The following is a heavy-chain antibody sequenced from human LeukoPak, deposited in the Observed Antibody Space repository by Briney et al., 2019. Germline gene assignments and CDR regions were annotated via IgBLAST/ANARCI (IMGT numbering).Heavy chain of an antibody. V-gene: IGHV4-59*08. CDR2: IYSSGST. J-gene: IGHJ4*02. Sequence: SETLSLTCSVSGGSISNYFWTWTRQPPGKGLEWIGYIYSSGSTYYNPSLKSRVTISVDTSKNRFSLKLSTVTAADTAVYYCARRPTGDPKFDYWGQGTLVTVSS. D-gene: IGHD7-27*01. CDR3: ARRPTGDPKFDY. CDR1: GGSISNYF.